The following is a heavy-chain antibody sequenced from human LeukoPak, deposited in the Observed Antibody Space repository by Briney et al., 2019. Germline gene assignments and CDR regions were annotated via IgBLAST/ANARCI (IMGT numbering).Heavy chain of an antibody. CDR3: ARDYCSSTSCLFDY. J-gene: IGHJ4*02. CDR1: GYTFTSYG. V-gene: IGHV1-2*06. D-gene: IGHD2-2*01. Sequence: ASVKVSCKASGYTFTSYGISWVRQAPGQGLEWMGRINPNSGDTNYAQKFQGRVTMTRDTSISTAYMELSRLRSDDTAVYYCARDYCSSTSCLFDYWSQGALVTVSS. CDR2: INPNSGDT.